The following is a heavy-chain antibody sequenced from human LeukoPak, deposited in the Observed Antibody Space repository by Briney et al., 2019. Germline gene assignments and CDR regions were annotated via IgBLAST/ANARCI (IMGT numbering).Heavy chain of an antibody. CDR3: ARDGSPGYSYGYSPYDAFDI. D-gene: IGHD5-18*01. J-gene: IGHJ3*02. V-gene: IGHV3-30-3*01. CDR1: GFTFSSHA. CDR2: ISYDGSNK. Sequence: PGGPLRLSCAASGFTFSSHAMHWVRQAPGKGLEGVAVISYDGSNKYYADSVKGRFTISRDNSKNTLYLQMNSLRVEDTAVSYCARDGSPGYSYGYSPYDAFDIWGQGTMVTVSS.